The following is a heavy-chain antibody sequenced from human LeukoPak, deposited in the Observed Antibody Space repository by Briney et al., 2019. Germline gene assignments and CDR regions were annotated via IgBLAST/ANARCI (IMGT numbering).Heavy chain of an antibody. CDR2: MNPNSGKT. V-gene: IGHV1-8*01. Sequence: ASVKVSCKASGYTFTNYDINWVRQATGQGLEWMGWMNPNSGKTGYAEKFQGRVTMTRNTSISTAFMELSSLRSEDTAVYYCARVRGTGWYYFDHWGQGTLVTVSS. J-gene: IGHJ4*02. CDR3: ARVRGTGWYYFDH. D-gene: IGHD2-15*01. CDR1: GYTFTNYD.